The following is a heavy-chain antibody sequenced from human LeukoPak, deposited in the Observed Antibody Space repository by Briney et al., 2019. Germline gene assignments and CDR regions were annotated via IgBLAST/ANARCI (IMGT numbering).Heavy chain of an antibody. J-gene: IGHJ4*02. Sequence: GGSLRLSCAASGFTFSSYWMHWVRQAPGKGLVWVSRINSDGSSTSYADSVKGRFTISRDNAKNTLYLQMNSLRAEDTAVYYCARTAGHYDFWSGYSYYFDYWGQGTLVTVSS. V-gene: IGHV3-74*01. D-gene: IGHD3-3*01. CDR3: ARTAGHYDFWSGYSYYFDY. CDR1: GFTFSSYW. CDR2: INSDGSST.